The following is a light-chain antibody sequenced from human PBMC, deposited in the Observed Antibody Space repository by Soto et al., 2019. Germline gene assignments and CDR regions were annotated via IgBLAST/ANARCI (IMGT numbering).Light chain of an antibody. V-gene: IGKV3-20*01. Sequence: EIVLTQSPGTLSLSPGERAPLSCRARQSVSSSYLAWYQQKPGQAPRLLIYGASSRATGIPDRFSGSGSGTDFTLTISRLEPEDFAVYYCQQYGSSPPYTFGQGTKVDIK. CDR3: QQYGSSPPYT. CDR2: GAS. CDR1: QSVSSSY. J-gene: IGKJ2*01.